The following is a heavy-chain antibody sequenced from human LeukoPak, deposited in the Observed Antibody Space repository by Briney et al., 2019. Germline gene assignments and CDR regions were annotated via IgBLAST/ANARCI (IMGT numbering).Heavy chain of an antibody. Sequence: RPGGSLRLSCAASGFTFEGYGMSWVRQGPGKGLEWVSGINWNGGSTGYADSVKGRFTISRDNAKNSLYLQVNSLRAEDTALYYCARDSGYSYADDYWGQGTLVTVSS. V-gene: IGHV3-20*04. CDR2: INWNGGST. CDR3: ARDSGYSYADDY. CDR1: GFTFEGYG. J-gene: IGHJ4*02. D-gene: IGHD5-18*01.